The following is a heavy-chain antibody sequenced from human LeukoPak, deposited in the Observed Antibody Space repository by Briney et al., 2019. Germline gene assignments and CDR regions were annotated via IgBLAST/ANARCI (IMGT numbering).Heavy chain of an antibody. V-gene: IGHV3-7*01. Sequence: GGSLRLSCAASEFTLSNYWLSWVRQAPGKGLEWVANIKEDGSVKNYVASVKGRFTISRDNAKNSLYLQMNSLRAEDTAVYYCARDYVVVPAAIKTNWFDPWGQGTLVTVSS. CDR2: IKEDGSVK. J-gene: IGHJ5*02. CDR1: EFTLSNYW. CDR3: ARDYVVVPAAIKTNWFDP. D-gene: IGHD2-2*02.